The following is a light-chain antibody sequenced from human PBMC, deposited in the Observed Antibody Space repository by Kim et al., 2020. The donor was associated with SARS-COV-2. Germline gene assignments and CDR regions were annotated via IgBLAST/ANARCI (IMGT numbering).Light chain of an antibody. V-gene: IGLV10-54*04. Sequence: QTATTTCTGNSNDVGNQGAAWLQQHQGHPPKLLSYRNNNRPSGISERFSASRSGNTASLTITGLQPEDEADYYCTAWDSSLSAYVFGTGTKVTVL. CDR2: RNN. CDR1: SNDVGNQG. CDR3: TAWDSSLSAYV. J-gene: IGLJ1*01.